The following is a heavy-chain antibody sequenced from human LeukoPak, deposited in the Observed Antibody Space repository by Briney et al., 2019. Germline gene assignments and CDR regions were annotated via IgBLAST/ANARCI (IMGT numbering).Heavy chain of an antibody. J-gene: IGHJ4*02. CDR1: GFTFSSYN. V-gene: IGHV3-21*01. CDR2: ISSSSSYI. D-gene: IGHD3-9*01. CDR3: ADVLRYFDPPSDY. Sequence: GGTLRLSCAASGFTFSSYNMNWVRQPPGKGLEWVSSISSSSSYIYYADSVKGRFTISRDNAKNSLYLQMNSLRAEDTAVYYCADVLRYFDPPSDYWGQGTLVTVSS.